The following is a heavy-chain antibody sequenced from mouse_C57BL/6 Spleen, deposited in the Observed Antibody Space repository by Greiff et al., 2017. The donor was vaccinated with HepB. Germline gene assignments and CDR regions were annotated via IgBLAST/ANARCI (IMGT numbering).Heavy chain of an antibody. CDR2: IDPETGGT. CDR1: GYTFTDYE. CDR3: TRIFITTVVAPDDMDY. J-gene: IGHJ4*01. V-gene: IGHV1-15*01. Sequence: QVQLQQSGAELVRPGASVTLSCKASGYTFTDYEMHWVKQTPVHGLEWIGAIDPETGGTAYNQKFKGKAILTADKSSSTAYMELRSLTSEDSAVYYCTRIFITTVVAPDDMDYWGQGTSVTVSS. D-gene: IGHD1-1*01.